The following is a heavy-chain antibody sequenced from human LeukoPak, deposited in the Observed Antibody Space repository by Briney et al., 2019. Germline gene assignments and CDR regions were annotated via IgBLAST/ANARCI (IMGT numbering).Heavy chain of an antibody. CDR2: ISGSADSK. D-gene: IGHD3-3*01. Sequence: GGSLRLCCVVSGFTFSSYAMSWVRQAPGKGLEWVSAISGSADSKYYADSVKGRFAISRDNSKNTLYLQMNSLRAEDTAVYYCAKDLDDFWRGYEVAFDIWGQGAMVTVSS. V-gene: IGHV3-23*01. CDR3: AKDLDDFWRGYEVAFDI. CDR1: GFTFSSYA. J-gene: IGHJ3*02.